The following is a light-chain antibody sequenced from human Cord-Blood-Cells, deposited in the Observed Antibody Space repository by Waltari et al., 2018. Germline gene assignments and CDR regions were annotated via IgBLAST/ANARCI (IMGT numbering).Light chain of an antibody. J-gene: IGLJ2*01. Sequence: QSALTQTASVSGSPGQSITISCPGTSRHVGSYNLVSWYQQHPGKAPKLMIYEVSKRPSGVSNRFSGSKSGNTASLTISGLQAEDEADYYCCSYAGSSTLVFGGGTKLTVL. CDR3: CSYAGSSTLV. V-gene: IGLV2-23*02. CDR2: EVS. CDR1: SRHVGSYNL.